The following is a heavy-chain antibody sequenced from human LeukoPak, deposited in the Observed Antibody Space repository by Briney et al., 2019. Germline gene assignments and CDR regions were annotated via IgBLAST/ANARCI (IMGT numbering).Heavy chain of an antibody. Sequence: ASVNVSCKASGYTFTGYYMHWVRQAPGQGLEWMGWINPNSGGTNYAQKFQGRVTMTRDTSISTAYMELSRLRSDDTAVYYCARPRLWFGEGSWFDPWGQGTLVTVSS. CDR1: GYTFTGYY. D-gene: IGHD3-10*01. J-gene: IGHJ5*02. CDR2: INPNSGGT. CDR3: ARPRLWFGEGSWFDP. V-gene: IGHV1-2*02.